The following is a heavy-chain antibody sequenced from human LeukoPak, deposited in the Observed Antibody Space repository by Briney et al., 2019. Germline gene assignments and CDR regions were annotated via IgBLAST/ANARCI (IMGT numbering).Heavy chain of an antibody. Sequence: GGSLRLSCAASGFTFSSYSMNWVRQAPGKGLEWVSSIRSSSSYIYYADSVKGRFTISRDNAKKSLYLQMNSLRAEDTAVYYCAKRFFGVRGAFDIWGQGTMVTVSS. CDR3: AKRFFGVRGAFDI. D-gene: IGHD3-16*01. J-gene: IGHJ3*02. V-gene: IGHV3-21*04. CDR1: GFTFSSYS. CDR2: IRSSSSYI.